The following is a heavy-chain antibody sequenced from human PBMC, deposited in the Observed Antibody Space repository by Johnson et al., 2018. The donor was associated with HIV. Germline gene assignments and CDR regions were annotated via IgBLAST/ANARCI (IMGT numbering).Heavy chain of an antibody. CDR1: GFTFSS. CDR2: ISHDGSHK. D-gene: IGHD6-19*01. V-gene: IGHV3-30*18. Sequence: QMLLVESGGGVVQPGRSLRLSCAASGFTFSSMHWDRQAPGKGLEWVAVISHDGSHKYYADSVKGRFTISRDNSKNTLYLQMNSLRVEDTAIYYCAKDQAGVPSAWSAFDIWGQGTTVTVSS. CDR3: AKDQAGVPSAWSAFDI. J-gene: IGHJ3*02.